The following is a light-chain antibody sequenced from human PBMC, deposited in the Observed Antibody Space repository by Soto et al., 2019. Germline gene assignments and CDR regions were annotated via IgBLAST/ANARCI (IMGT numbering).Light chain of an antibody. CDR3: CSYAGSSTYV. CDR1: SSDVGSYNL. CDR2: EVS. V-gene: IGLV2-23*02. J-gene: IGLJ1*01. Sequence: QSALTQPASVSGYPGQSITISCTGTSSDVGSYNLVSWYQQHPGKAPKLMIYEVSKRPSGVSNRFSGSKSGNTASLTISGLQAEDEADYYCCSYAGSSTYVFGTGTKLTVL.